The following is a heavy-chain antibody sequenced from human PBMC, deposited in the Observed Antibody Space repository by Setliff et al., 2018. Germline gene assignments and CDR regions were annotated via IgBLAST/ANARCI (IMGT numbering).Heavy chain of an antibody. D-gene: IGHD6-19*01. Sequence: GGSLGLSCAASGFTFSSYAMTWVRQAPGKGLEWVSGISGYGSRTYYADSVKGRSTISRDNSQNTMYLQMNSLRAEDTAVYYCIRDTSGRDAFDIWGQGTMVTVSS. V-gene: IGHV3-23*01. CDR1: GFTFSSYA. CDR3: IRDTSGRDAFDI. CDR2: ISGYGSRT. J-gene: IGHJ3*02.